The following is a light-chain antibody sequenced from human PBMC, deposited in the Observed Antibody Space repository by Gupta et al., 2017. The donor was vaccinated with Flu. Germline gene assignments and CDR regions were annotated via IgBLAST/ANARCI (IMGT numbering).Light chain of an antibody. CDR2: DVS. Sequence: SITISCTGTSTAGLFDKYVSCDQQHPGNAHKLILYDVSERPAGVPDRFSGSKSGSTASLTISGLQAEDEADYYCCSAVATDNVLFGRGTKLTVL. J-gene: IGLJ2*01. CDR1: STAGLFDKY. V-gene: IGLV2-11*03. CDR3: CSAVATDNVL.